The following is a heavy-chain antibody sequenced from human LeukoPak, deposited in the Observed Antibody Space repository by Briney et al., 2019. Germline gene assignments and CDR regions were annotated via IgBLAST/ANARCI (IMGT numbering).Heavy chain of an antibody. J-gene: IGHJ6*03. Sequence: ASVTVSFTCSGGTFTSYGISWVRQAPGQGLGWMGGRVPIFGKANYAYNFQGRVTRTTDESSRTAYKELSSLRSEDTAVYYRARGEYRNSAYYYHYSMDVWGKGTAVTVSS. CDR1: GGTFTSYG. CDR2: RVPIFGKA. CDR3: ARGEYRNSAYYYHYSMDV. D-gene: IGHD6-6*01. V-gene: IGHV1-69*05.